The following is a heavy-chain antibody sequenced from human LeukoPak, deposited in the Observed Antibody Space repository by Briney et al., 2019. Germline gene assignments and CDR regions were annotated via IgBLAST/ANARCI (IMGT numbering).Heavy chain of an antibody. J-gene: IGHJ4*02. CDR1: GFTFDHYA. CDR2: ISWNSDSI. Sequence: GRSQRLSCAASGFTFDHYAMHWVRQAPGKGLEWVSGISWNSDSIGYADSVKGRFTISRDNAKNSLYLQMNSLRAEDTALYYCAKDIGYGSGSYCLGYWGQGTLVTVSS. D-gene: IGHD3-10*01. CDR3: AKDIGYGSGSYCLGY. V-gene: IGHV3-9*01.